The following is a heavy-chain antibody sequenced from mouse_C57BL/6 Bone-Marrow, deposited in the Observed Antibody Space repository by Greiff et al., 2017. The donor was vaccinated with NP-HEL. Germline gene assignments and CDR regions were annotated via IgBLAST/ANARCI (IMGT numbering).Heavy chain of an antibody. CDR3: ARWLLV. D-gene: IGHD2-3*01. CDR1: GYTFTSYW. V-gene: IGHV1-50*01. J-gene: IGHJ1*03. Sequence: QVQLQQPGAELVKPGASVKLSCKASGYTFTSYWMQWVKQRPGQGLEWIGEIDPSDSSTNYNQKFKGKATLTVDTSSSTSYMQRSSLTSEDSAVYYCARWLLVWGTGTTVTVSS. CDR2: IDPSDSST.